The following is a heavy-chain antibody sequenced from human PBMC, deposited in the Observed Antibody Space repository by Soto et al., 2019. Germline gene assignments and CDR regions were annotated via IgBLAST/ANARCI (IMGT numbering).Heavy chain of an antibody. CDR3: PIDHGEPIWGQFDP. D-gene: IGHD7-27*01. CDR2: ISGSGGTT. V-gene: IGHV3-23*01. CDR1: GFPLRNYA. Sequence: EVQLMESGGQLVQPGGSLRLSCAASGFPLRNYAMSWVRQAPVKGLEWVSAISGSGGTTYYADSVKGRFTISRDTSRNPLYLQLYSLRVEDTAVYCCPIDHGEPIWGQFDPWGQETLVTVYS. J-gene: IGHJ5*02.